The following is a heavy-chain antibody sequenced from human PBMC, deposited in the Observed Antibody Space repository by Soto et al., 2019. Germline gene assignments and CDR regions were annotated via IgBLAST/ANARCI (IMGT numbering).Heavy chain of an antibody. Sequence: QVQLVESGGGVVQPGRSLRLSCAASGFTFSSYAMHWVRQAPGKGLEWVAVISYDGSNKYYADSVKGRFTISRDNSKNTLYLQMNSLRAEDTAVYYCARDQVGGFDYWCQGTLVTVSS. J-gene: IGHJ4*02. D-gene: IGHD2-15*01. CDR3: ARDQVGGFDY. V-gene: IGHV3-30-3*01. CDR1: GFTFSSYA. CDR2: ISYDGSNK.